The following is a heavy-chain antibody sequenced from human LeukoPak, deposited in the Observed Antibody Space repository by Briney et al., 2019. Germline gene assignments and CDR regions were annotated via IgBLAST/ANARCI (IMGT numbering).Heavy chain of an antibody. D-gene: IGHD3-10*01. CDR3: VRHYDSGTYPLDY. J-gene: IGHJ4*02. Sequence: PSETLSLTCTVSGGSISSYYWSWIRQPPGKGLEWIGNIYYTGSTSYNPSLKSRITISLDTSKNHFSLKLTSVTAADTAVYYCVRHYDSGTYPLDYWGQGTLVTVSS. CDR1: GGSISSYY. CDR2: IYYTGST. V-gene: IGHV4-59*01.